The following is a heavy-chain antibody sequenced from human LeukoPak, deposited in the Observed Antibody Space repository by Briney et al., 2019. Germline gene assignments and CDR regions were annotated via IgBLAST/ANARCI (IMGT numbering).Heavy chain of an antibody. Sequence: GGSLTLSCAASGFTFSTYWMSWVRQSPGKGLEWVANIKPDGREKNCADSVKGRFTLSRDNAENSLFLQMNSLRAEDTAVYYCVRGTLVFDYWGQRALVTVSS. CDR1: GFTFSTYW. CDR3: VRGTLVFDY. CDR2: IKPDGREK. D-gene: IGHD1-26*01. V-gene: IGHV3-7*01. J-gene: IGHJ4*02.